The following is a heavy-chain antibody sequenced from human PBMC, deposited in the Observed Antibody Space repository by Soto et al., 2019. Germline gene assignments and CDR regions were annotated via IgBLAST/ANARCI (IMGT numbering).Heavy chain of an antibody. V-gene: IGHV3-23*01. Sequence: GSLRLSCAASGFTFSSYAMSWVRQAPGKGLEWVSAISGSGGSTYYADSVKGRFTISRDNSKDTLYLQMNSLRAEDTAVYYCGVHGYYDSSGYYYGYYYYGMDVWGQGTTVTVSS. J-gene: IGHJ6*02. CDR1: GFTFSSYA. CDR3: GVHGYYDSSGYYYGYYYYGMDV. CDR2: ISGSGGST. D-gene: IGHD3-22*01.